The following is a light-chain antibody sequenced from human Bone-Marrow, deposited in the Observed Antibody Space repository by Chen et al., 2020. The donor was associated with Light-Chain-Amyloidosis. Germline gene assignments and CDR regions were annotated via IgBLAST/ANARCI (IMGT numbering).Light chain of an antibody. CDR2: RDT. V-gene: IGLV3-25*03. CDR3: QSADSSGTYEVI. Sequence: SYELTQPPSVSVSPGQTARITCSGDDLPTKYAYCYQQKPGQAPVLVIQRDTERPSGISERCAGSSSGTTATWTISGVQAEDEADYHWQSADSSGTYEVIFGGGTKLTVL. J-gene: IGLJ2*01. CDR1: DLPTKY.